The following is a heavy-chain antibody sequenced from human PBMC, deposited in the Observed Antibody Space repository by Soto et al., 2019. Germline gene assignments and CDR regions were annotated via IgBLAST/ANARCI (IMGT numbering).Heavy chain of an antibody. D-gene: IGHD6-19*01. CDR2: ISYDGSNK. CDR3: AKDRIAVAGTALNFEYFQH. J-gene: IGHJ1*01. Sequence: GGSLRLSCAASGFRFSDYGMHWVRQAPGKGLEWVAVISYDGSNKYHADSVKGRFTISRDNSKNTLYLQMNSLRAEDTAVYYCAKDRIAVAGTALNFEYFQHWGQGTLVTVSS. CDR1: GFRFSDYG. V-gene: IGHV3-30*18.